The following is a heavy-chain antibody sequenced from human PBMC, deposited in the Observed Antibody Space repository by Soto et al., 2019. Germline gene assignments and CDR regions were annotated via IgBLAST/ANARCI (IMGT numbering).Heavy chain of an antibody. V-gene: IGHV1-69*06. CDR3: ARVVENYSDSSGYYYD. Sequence: SVKVSCKASGGTFSSYAISWVRQAPGQGLEWMGGIIPIFGTANYAQKFQGRVTITADKSTSTAYMELSSLRSEDTAVYYCARVVENYSDSSGYYYDWGQGTLVTVSS. CDR2: IIPIFGTA. J-gene: IGHJ4*02. CDR1: GGTFSSYA. D-gene: IGHD3-22*01.